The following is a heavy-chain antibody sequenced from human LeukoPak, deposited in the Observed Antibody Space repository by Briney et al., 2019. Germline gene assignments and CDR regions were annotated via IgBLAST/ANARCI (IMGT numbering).Heavy chain of an antibody. CDR3: ARDYFYSNYDWFDP. CDR2: IYTSGST. Sequence: SETLSLTCTVSGASISSYYWSWIRQPAGKGLEWIGRIYTSGSTNYTPSLKSRVTMSVDTSKNQFSLKLSSVTAADTAVYYCARDYFYSNYDWFDPWGQGTLVTVSS. D-gene: IGHD4-11*01. V-gene: IGHV4-4*07. J-gene: IGHJ5*02. CDR1: GASISSYY.